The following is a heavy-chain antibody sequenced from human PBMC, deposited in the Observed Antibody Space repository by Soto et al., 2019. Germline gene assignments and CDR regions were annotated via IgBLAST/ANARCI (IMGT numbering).Heavy chain of an antibody. D-gene: IGHD2-2*01. CDR3: AKGSTSCPDY. Sequence: PSETLSLTCAVYGGSFSGYFYTWIRQPPGKGLEWIGEINHGGSTSYNPSLKSRVTISVDTSKNQFSLKVSSVTAADTAVYYCAKGSTSCPDYWGQGTLVTVSS. J-gene: IGHJ4*02. CDR1: GGSFSGYF. CDR2: INHGGST. V-gene: IGHV4-34*01.